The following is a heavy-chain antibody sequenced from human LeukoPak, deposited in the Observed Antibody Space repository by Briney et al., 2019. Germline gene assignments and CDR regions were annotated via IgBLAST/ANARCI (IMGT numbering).Heavy chain of an antibody. D-gene: IGHD3-16*01. CDR3: AKTSDVGGNWFDP. V-gene: IGHV3-23*01. CDR2: ISGSGGST. Sequence: GGSLRLSCAASGFTFSSYGMHWVRQAPGKGLEWVSAISGSGGSTYYADSVKGRFTISRDNSKNTLYLQMSSLRAEDTAVYYCAKTSDVGGNWFDPWGQGTLVTVSS. J-gene: IGHJ5*02. CDR1: GFTFSSYG.